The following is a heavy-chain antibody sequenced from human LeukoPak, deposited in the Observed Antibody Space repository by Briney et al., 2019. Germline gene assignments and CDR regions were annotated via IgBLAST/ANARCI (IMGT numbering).Heavy chain of an antibody. V-gene: IGHV3-30*04. Sequence: GGSLRLSCAASAFTFSSYAMHWVRQAPGKGLEWVAVISYDGSNKYYADSVKGRFTISRDNSKNTLYLQMNSLRAEDAAVYYCARDLMITFGGVIVRTNGMDVWGQGTTVTVSS. D-gene: IGHD3-16*02. CDR2: ISYDGSNK. CDR3: ARDLMITFGGVIVRTNGMDV. CDR1: AFTFSSYA. J-gene: IGHJ6*02.